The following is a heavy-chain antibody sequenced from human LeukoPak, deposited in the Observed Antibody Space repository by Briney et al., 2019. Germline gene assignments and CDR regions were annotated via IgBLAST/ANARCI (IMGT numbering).Heavy chain of an antibody. V-gene: IGHV3-21*01. J-gene: IGHJ4*02. CDR3: ATLRWETYFDY. D-gene: IGHD4-23*01. CDR1: GFTFSSYS. CDR2: ISSSSSYI. Sequence: PGGSLRLSCATSGFTFSSYSMNWVRQAPGKGLEWVSSISSSSSYIYYADSVKGRFTISRDNTKNSLYLQMNSLRAEDTAVYYCATLRWETYFDYWGQGTLVTVSS.